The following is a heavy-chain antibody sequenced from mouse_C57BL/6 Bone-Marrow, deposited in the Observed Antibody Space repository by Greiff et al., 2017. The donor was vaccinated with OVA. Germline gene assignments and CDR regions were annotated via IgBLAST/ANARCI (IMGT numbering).Heavy chain of an antibody. CDR3: ARDRAPYYYGSFAY. V-gene: IGHV5-4*01. J-gene: IGHJ3*01. Sequence: EVKLVESGGGLVKPGGSLKLSCAASGFTFSSYAMSWVRQTPEKRLEWVATISDGGSYTYYPDNVKGRFTISRDNAKNNLYLQMSHLKSEDTAMYYCARDRAPYYYGSFAYWGQGTLVTVSA. D-gene: IGHD1-1*01. CDR1: GFTFSSYA. CDR2: ISDGGSYT.